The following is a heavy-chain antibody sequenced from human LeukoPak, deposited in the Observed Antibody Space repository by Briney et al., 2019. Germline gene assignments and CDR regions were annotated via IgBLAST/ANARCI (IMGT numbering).Heavy chain of an antibody. Sequence: GGSLRLSCAASGFTVSSNYMSWVRQAPGKGLEWVSVIYSGGSTYYADSVKGRFTISRDNSKNTLYLQMNSLRAEDTAVYYCASMYYDFWSGYFPFDYWGQGTLVTVSS. CDR1: GFTVSSNY. CDR3: ASMYYDFWSGYFPFDY. J-gene: IGHJ4*02. V-gene: IGHV3-66*01. CDR2: IYSGGST. D-gene: IGHD3-3*01.